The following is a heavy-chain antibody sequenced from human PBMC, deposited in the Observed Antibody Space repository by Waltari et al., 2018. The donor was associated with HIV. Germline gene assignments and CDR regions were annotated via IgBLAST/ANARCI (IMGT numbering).Heavy chain of an antibody. CDR1: GYTFTSYD. CDR2: MKPNSGNT. J-gene: IGHJ4*02. D-gene: IGHD3-22*01. V-gene: IGHV1-8*01. Sequence: QVQLVQSGAEVKKPGASVKVSCKASGYTFTSYDINWVRQATGQGREWMGWMKPNSGNTGYTQKCQGRVTMAMNTAKRTAYMEYISLRSEDTAVYYCARVDYDSMGDYGASDDWGQGTLVTVSS. CDR3: ARVDYDSMGDYGASDD.